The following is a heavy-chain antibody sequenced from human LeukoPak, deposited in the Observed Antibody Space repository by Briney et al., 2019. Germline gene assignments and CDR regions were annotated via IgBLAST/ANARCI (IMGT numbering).Heavy chain of an antibody. CDR1: GGSISSSSYY. CDR2: IYYSGST. J-gene: IGHJ3*02. CDR3: ARRTSSNDAFDI. V-gene: IGHV4-39*01. D-gene: IGHD1-1*01. Sequence: SQTLSLTCTVSGGSISSSSYYWGWIRQPPGKGLEWIGSIYYSGSTYYNPSLKSRVTISVDTSKNQFSLKLSSVTAADRAVYYCARRTSSNDAFDIWGQGTMVTVSS.